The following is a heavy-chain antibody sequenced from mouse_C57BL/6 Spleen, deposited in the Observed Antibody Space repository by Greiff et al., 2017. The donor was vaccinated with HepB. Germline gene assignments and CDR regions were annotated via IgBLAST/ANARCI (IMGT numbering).Heavy chain of an antibody. D-gene: IGHD2-5*01. V-gene: IGHV1-72*01. CDR1: GYTFTSYW. Sequence: QVQLKQPGAELVKPGASVKLSCKASGYTFTSYWMHWVKQRPGRGLEWIGRIDPNSGGTKYNEKFKSKATLTVDKPSSTAYMQLSSLTSEDSAVYYCARDPYYSNYFDYWGQGTTLTVSS. J-gene: IGHJ2*01. CDR3: ARDPYYSNYFDY. CDR2: IDPNSGGT.